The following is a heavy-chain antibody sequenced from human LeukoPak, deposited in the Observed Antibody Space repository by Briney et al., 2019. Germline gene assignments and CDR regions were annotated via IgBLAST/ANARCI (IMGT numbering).Heavy chain of an antibody. V-gene: IGHV3-21*06. Sequence: PGGSLRLPCAASGFTFSSYSMNWVRQAPGKGLEWVSYISSSSSYIYYADSVKGRFTISRDNAKNSLYLQMNSLRAEDTAVYYCARAGSGRSPDWFDPWGQGTLVTVSS. CDR1: GFTFSSYS. CDR2: ISSSSSYI. D-gene: IGHD1-26*01. CDR3: ARAGSGRSPDWFDP. J-gene: IGHJ5*02.